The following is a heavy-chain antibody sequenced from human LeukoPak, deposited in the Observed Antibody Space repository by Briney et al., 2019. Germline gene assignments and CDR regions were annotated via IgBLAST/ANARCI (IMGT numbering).Heavy chain of an antibody. CDR2: IRSKAYGGTT. V-gene: IGHV3-49*04. CDR1: GFTFGDYA. D-gene: IGHD5-24*01. J-gene: IGHJ4*02. CDR3: TRQPLDGYNYVDY. Sequence: PGGSLRLSCTASGFTFGDYAMSWVRQAPGKGLEWVGFIRSKAYGGTTEYAASVKGRFTISRDDSKSIAYLQMNSLKTEDTAVYYRTRQPLDGYNYVDYWGQGTLVTVSS.